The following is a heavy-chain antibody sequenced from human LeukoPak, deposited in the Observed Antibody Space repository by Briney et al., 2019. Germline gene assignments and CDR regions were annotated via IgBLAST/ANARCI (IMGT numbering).Heavy chain of an antibody. V-gene: IGHV4-59*12. Sequence: SETLSLTCTVSGGSISSYYWSWIRQPPGKGLEWIGYIYYSGSTNYNPSLKSRVTISVDTSKNQFSLKLSSVTAADTAVYYCARLVFSYRGSGSTYYNKDYWGQGTLVTVSS. CDR3: ARLVFSYRGSGSTYYNKDY. CDR2: IYYSGST. J-gene: IGHJ4*02. D-gene: IGHD3-10*01. CDR1: GGSISSYY.